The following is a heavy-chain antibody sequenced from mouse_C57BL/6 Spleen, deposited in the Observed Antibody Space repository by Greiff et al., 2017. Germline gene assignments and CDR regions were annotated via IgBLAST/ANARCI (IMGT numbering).Heavy chain of an antibody. V-gene: IGHV1-18*01. CDR2: ITPNNGGT. CDR1: GYTFTDYN. CDR3: ARFLYDCYPDY. D-gene: IGHD2-3*01. J-gene: IGHJ2*01. Sequence: EVQLQQSGPELVKPGASVKIPCKASGYTFTDYNMDWVKQSHGKSLEWIGDITPNNGGTIYNQKFKGKATLTVDKSSSTAYMELRSLTSEDTAVYYCARFLYDCYPDYWGQGTTLTVSS.